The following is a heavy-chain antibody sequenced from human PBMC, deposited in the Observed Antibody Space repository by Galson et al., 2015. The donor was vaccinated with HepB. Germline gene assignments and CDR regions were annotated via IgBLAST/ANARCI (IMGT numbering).Heavy chain of an antibody. CDR1: GYSLSNVRMG. CDR2: IFSNDEK. CDR3: AHRRPPSQGDWFDA. J-gene: IGHJ5*02. Sequence: PALVKPTQTLTLTCTVSGYSLSNVRMGVSWIRQPPGKALEWLAHIFSNDEKSYRTSLKSRLTISKDTSKSQVVLNMTNMDPADTATYYCAHRRPPSQGDWFDAWGQGTLVTVSS. V-gene: IGHV2-26*01.